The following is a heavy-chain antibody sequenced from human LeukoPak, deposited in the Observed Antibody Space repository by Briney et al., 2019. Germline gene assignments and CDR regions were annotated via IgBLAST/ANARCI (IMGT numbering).Heavy chain of an antibody. J-gene: IGHJ4*02. D-gene: IGHD2/OR15-2a*01. V-gene: IGHV3-7*03. Sequence: GGSLRLSCAASGFTFSSSWMSWVRQAPGKGLEWVANIKQDGSEKHYVDSVKGRFTISRDNAKNSLYLQMNSLRGEDTAVYYCARDSRTLPDWGQGTLVTVSS. CDR1: GFTFSSSW. CDR3: ARDSRTLPD. CDR2: IKQDGSEK.